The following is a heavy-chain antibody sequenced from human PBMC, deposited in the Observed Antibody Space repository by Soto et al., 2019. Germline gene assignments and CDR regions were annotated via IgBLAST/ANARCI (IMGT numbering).Heavy chain of an antibody. D-gene: IGHD6-6*01. J-gene: IGHJ5*02. Sequence: ASVKVSCKASGFSFTGYYIHWLRQAPGQGLEWMGWINAHSGGTEYAQKFQGRVTLTRDTSIATAYLTLTSPTSDDTALYYCAKDLTRQLAYWLDPWGQGTQVTVSS. V-gene: IGHV1-2*02. CDR3: AKDLTRQLAYWLDP. CDR2: INAHSGGT. CDR1: GFSFTGYY.